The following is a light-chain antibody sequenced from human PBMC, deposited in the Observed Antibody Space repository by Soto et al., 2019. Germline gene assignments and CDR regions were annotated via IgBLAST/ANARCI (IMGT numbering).Light chain of an antibody. CDR1: QSVSSN. Sequence: EIVMTQSPATLSVSPGERATLSCRASQSVSSNLAWYQQQPGQAPRPLLYGASTRATGIPARFSCSGSGTEFTLSISILPSEDCAGYYCHQYNNWPPVTFGQGTKVEIK. CDR2: GAS. CDR3: HQYNNWPPVT. J-gene: IGKJ1*01. V-gene: IGKV3-15*01.